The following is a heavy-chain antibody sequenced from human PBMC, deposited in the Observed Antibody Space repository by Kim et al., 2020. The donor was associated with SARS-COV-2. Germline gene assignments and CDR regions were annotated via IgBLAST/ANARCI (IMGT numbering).Heavy chain of an antibody. J-gene: IGHJ6*02. CDR3: ARDLEPDSSSWYPRYYYYGMDV. CDR1: GFTVSSNY. CDR2: IYSGGST. D-gene: IGHD6-13*01. Sequence: GGSLRLSCAASGFTVSSNYMSWVRQAPGKGLEWVSVIYSGGSTYYADSVKGRFTISRDNSKNTLYLQMNSLRAEDTAVYYCARDLEPDSSSWYPRYYYYGMDVWGQGTTVTVSS. V-gene: IGHV3-66*02.